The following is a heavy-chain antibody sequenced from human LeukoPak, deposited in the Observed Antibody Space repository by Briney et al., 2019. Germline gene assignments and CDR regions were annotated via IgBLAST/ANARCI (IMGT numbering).Heavy chain of an antibody. CDR3: ARYGYYDSSGTLDY. D-gene: IGHD3-22*01. Sequence: SETLSLTCTASGGSVSSGSYYWSWIRQPPGKGLEWIGYIYYTGSTNYNPSLKGRVTISIDTSKNQFSLKLTSVTAADTAVYYCARYGYYDSSGTLDYWGQGTLVTVSS. CDR2: IYYTGST. CDR1: GGSVSSGSYY. J-gene: IGHJ4*02. V-gene: IGHV4-61*01.